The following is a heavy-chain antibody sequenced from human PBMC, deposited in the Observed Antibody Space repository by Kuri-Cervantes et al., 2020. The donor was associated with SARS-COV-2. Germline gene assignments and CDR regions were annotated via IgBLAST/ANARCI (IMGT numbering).Heavy chain of an antibody. CDR1: GGSISSSSYY. Sequence: SETLSLTCTVSGGSISSSSYYWGWIRQPPGKGLGWIGSIYYSGSTYYNPSLKSRVTISVDTSKNQFSLKLSSVTAADTAVYYCARRVPPWYDFWSGYYGMDVWGQGTTVTVSS. CDR3: ARRVPPWYDFWSGYYGMDV. J-gene: IGHJ6*02. D-gene: IGHD3-3*01. CDR2: IYYSGST. V-gene: IGHV4-39*01.